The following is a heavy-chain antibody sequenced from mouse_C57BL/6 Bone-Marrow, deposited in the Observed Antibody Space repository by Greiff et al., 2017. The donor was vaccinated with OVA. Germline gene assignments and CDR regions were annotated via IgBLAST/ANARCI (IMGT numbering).Heavy chain of an antibody. Sequence: EVQLVESGGGLVKPGGSLKLSCAASGFTFSSYAMSWVRQTPEKRLEWVATISDGGSYTYYPDNVKGRFTISRDNAKNNLYLQMSHLKSEDTAMYYCAREEDGYDGCAYWGQGTLVTVSA. D-gene: IGHD2-2*01. J-gene: IGHJ3*01. V-gene: IGHV5-4*01. CDR1: GFTFSSYA. CDR2: ISDGGSYT. CDR3: AREEDGYDGCAY.